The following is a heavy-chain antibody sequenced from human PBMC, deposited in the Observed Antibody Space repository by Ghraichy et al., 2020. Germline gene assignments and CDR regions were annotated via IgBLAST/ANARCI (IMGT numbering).Heavy chain of an antibody. D-gene: IGHD2-8*01. Sequence: SETLSLTCTVSGGSIFSSNWWSWVRQPPGKGLEWIGEVYHSGSTNYNPSLKSRVTISVDKSKNHFSLKLSSVTAADTAVYYCARTNAEDSYSYYASDVWGQGTTVTVSS. J-gene: IGHJ6*02. V-gene: IGHV4-4*02. CDR2: VYHSGST. CDR1: GGSIFSSNW. CDR3: ARTNAEDSYSYYASDV.